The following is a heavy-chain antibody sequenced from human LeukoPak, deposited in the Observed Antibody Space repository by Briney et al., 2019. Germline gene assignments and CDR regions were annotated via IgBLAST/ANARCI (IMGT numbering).Heavy chain of an antibody. V-gene: IGHV4-30-2*01. D-gene: IGHD3-10*01. CDR1: GGSIGSSGYS. Sequence: SETLSLTCTVSGGSIGSSGYSWSRIRQPPGKGLEWIGYIYHSGNAFYNPSLKSRVTISLDRSKNQFSLSLSSVTAAGTAVYYCARYGGSGTYYFDYWGQGILVTVSS. CDR3: ARYGGSGTYYFDY. J-gene: IGHJ4*02. CDR2: IYHSGNA.